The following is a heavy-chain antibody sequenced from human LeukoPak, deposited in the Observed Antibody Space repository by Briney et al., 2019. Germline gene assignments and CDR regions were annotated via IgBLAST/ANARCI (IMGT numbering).Heavy chain of an antibody. Sequence: GGSRSLSCVASGITFSDSGMLWVRQAPGEGREGVAVISYDGSNKLYADSVKGRFTIYRDNSKHTLYLQMNSLRAEDTAVYYCAKPDSSGYRYGYGMDVWGQGTTVTVSS. J-gene: IGHJ6*02. CDR1: GITFSDSG. V-gene: IGHV3-30*18. CDR2: ISYDGSNK. CDR3: AKPDSSGYRYGYGMDV. D-gene: IGHD3-22*01.